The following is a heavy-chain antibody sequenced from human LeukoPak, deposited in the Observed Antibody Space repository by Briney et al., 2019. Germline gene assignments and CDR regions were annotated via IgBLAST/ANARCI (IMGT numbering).Heavy chain of an antibody. J-gene: IGHJ6*02. V-gene: IGHV3-23*01. CDR1: GFTFSRYA. CDR2: ISGSGGST. D-gene: IGHD4-23*01. CDR3: AILGGYYYYYGMDV. Sequence: GGSLRLSCAASGFTFSRYAMSWVRQAPGKGLEWVSAISGSGGSTYYADSVKGRFTISRDNSKNTLYLQMNSLRAEDTAVYYCAILGGYYYYYGMDVWGQGTTVTVSS.